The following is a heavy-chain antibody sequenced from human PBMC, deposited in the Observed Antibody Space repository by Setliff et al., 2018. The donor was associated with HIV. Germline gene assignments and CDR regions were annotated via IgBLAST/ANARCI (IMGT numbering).Heavy chain of an antibody. CDR3: AREVTAPYSSSWYFGLDY. D-gene: IGHD6-13*01. Sequence: TSETLSLTCAVYGGSFSDNYWSWIRQSPGKGLEWTGEINHSGRTKYSPSLRSRVSISVDTSKTQFSLKLSSVTAADTAVYYCAREVTAPYSSSWYFGLDYWGQGTLVTVSS. CDR1: GGSFSDNY. V-gene: IGHV4-34*01. J-gene: IGHJ4*02. CDR2: INHSGRT.